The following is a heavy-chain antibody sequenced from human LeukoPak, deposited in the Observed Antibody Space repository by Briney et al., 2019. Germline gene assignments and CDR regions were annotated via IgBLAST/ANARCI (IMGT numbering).Heavy chain of an antibody. D-gene: IGHD3-9*01. CDR2: ISSSSSYI. Sequence: PGGSLRLSCAASGFTFSSYSMNWVRQAPGKGLEWVSSISSSSSYIYYADSVKGRFTISRDNAKNSLYLRMNSLRAEDTAVYYCARDPTYFDWLPVYWGQGTLVTVSS. CDR1: GFTFSSYS. CDR3: ARDPTYFDWLPVY. V-gene: IGHV3-21*01. J-gene: IGHJ4*02.